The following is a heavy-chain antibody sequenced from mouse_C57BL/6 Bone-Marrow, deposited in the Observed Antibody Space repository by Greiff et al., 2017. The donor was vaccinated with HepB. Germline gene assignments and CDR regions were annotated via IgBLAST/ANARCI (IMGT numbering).Heavy chain of an antibody. CDR2: IYPGSGST. J-gene: IGHJ1*03. Sequence: VQLQQSGAELVKPGASVKMSCKASGYTFTSYWITWVKQRPGQGLEWIGDIYPGSGSTNYNEKFKSKATLTVDTSSSTAYMQLSSLTSEDSAVYYCARAGYGSPGWYFDVWGTGTTVTVSS. CDR3: ARAGYGSPGWYFDV. D-gene: IGHD1-1*01. CDR1: GYTFTSYW. V-gene: IGHV1-55*01.